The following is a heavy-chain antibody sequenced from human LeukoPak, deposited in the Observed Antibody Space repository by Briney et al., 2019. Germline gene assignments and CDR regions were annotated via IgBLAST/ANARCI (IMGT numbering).Heavy chain of an antibody. CDR2: IYTSGST. CDR3: ARGTLRFLEWLSRSPTYYFDY. CDR1: GGSISSGSYY. D-gene: IGHD3-3*01. V-gene: IGHV4-61*02. Sequence: PSQTLSLTCTVSGGSISSGSYYWSWIRQPAGKGLEWIGRIYTSGSTNYNPSLKSRVTISVDTSKNQFSLKLSSVTAADTAVYYCARGTLRFLEWLSRSPTYYFDYWGQGTLVTVSS. J-gene: IGHJ4*02.